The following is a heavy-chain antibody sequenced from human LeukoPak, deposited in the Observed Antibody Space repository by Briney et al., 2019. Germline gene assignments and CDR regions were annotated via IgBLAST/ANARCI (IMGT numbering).Heavy chain of an antibody. J-gene: IGHJ3*02. Sequence: GGSLRLSCAASGFTFSSYGMHWVRQAPGKGLEWVAVISYDGSNKCYADSVEGRFTISRDNSKNTLYLQMNSLRAEDTAVYYCAKENWGHDIVLMVYAQAPGAFDIWGQGTMVTVSS. CDR2: ISYDGSNK. D-gene: IGHD2-8*01. CDR3: AKENWGHDIVLMVYAQAPGAFDI. V-gene: IGHV3-30*18. CDR1: GFTFSSYG.